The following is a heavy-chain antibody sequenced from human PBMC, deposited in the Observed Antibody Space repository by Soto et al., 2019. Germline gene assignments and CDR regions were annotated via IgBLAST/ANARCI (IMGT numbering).Heavy chain of an antibody. CDR2: IYHSGST. J-gene: IGHJ4*02. CDR1: GGSISSGGYS. Sequence: QLQLQESGSGLVKPSQTLSLTCAVSGGSISSGGYSWSLIRQPPGKGLEWIGYIYHSGSTYYNPSLKSRVTISVDRSKNQFSLKLSSGTAADKAVYYCARDAEAAGIDYWGQGTLVTVTS. V-gene: IGHV4-30-2*01. CDR3: ARDAEAAGIDY. D-gene: IGHD6-13*01.